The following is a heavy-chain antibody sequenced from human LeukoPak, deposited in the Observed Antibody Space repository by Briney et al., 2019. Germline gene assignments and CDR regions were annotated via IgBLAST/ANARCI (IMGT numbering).Heavy chain of an antibody. D-gene: IGHD6-13*01. CDR3: ARVVGHSSSWQYYYYYYMDV. J-gene: IGHJ6*03. CDR1: GGSISSYY. Sequence: SETLSLTCTVSGGSISSYYWSWIRQPPGKGLEWIGYIYYSGSTNYNPSLKSRVTISVDTSKNQFSLKLSSVTAADTAVYYCARVVGHSSSWQYYYYYYMDVWGKGTTVTISS. V-gene: IGHV4-59*01. CDR2: IYYSGST.